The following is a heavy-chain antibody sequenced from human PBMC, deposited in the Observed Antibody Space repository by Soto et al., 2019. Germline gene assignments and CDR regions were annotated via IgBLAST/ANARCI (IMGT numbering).Heavy chain of an antibody. D-gene: IGHD3-10*01. CDR2: IYYSGST. J-gene: IGHJ4*02. V-gene: IGHV4-61*01. CDR3: ARVRGSGTVDY. CDR1: GGSVSSGSYY. Sequence: QVQLQESGPGLVKPSETLSLTCTVSGGSVSSGSYYWSWIRQPPGKGLEWIGYIYYSGSTNYNPSLKSRFTISVDTSKNQFSLKLSSVTAADTAVYYCARVRGSGTVDYWGQGTLVTVSS.